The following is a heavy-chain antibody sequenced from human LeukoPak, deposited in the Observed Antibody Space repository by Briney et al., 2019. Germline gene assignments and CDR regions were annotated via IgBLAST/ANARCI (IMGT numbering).Heavy chain of an antibody. CDR3: AGERRDGYNFDY. CDR1: GYTFTSYG. CDR2: ISAYNGNT. J-gene: IGHJ4*02. V-gene: IGHV1-18*01. Sequence: GASVKVSCKASGYTFTSYGISWVRQAPGQGLEWMGWISAYNGNTNYAQKLQGRVTMTTDASTSTAYMELRSLRSDDTAVYYCAGERRDGYNFDYWGQGTLVTVSS. D-gene: IGHD5-12*01.